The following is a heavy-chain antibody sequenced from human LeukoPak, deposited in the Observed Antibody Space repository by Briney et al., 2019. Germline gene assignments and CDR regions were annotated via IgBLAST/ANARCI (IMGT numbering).Heavy chain of an antibody. Sequence: PGGSLKLSCAASGFTFDDYGMSWVRQAPGKGLEWVSGTNWNGGSTGYADSVKGRFTISRDNAKNSLYLQMNSLRAEDTALYYCARGGGYYDSSGYHDAFDIWGQGTMVTVSS. CDR3: ARGGGYYDSSGYHDAFDI. V-gene: IGHV3-20*04. CDR1: GFTFDDYG. D-gene: IGHD3-22*01. J-gene: IGHJ3*02. CDR2: TNWNGGST.